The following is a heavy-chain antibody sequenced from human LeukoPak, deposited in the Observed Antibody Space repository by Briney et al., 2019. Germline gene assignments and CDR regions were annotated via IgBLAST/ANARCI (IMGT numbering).Heavy chain of an antibody. J-gene: IGHJ1*01. D-gene: IGHD2-2*01. V-gene: IGHV3-23*01. CDR1: GFTFSSYA. CDR3: ARGLGKGSSDEKPVPQH. Sequence: PGGSLRLSCAASGFTFSSYAMSWVRQAPGKGLEWVSTISDSGGSTYYTDSVKGRFTFSRDNSKNTLYLQMNSLRAEDTAVYYCARGLGKGSSDEKPVPQHWGQGTLVTVSS. CDR2: ISDSGGST.